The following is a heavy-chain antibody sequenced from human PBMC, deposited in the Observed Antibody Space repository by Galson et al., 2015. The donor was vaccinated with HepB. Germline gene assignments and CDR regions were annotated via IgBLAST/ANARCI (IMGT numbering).Heavy chain of an antibody. CDR1: GGTFSSYA. CDR2: IIPIFGTA. D-gene: IGHD6-13*01. CDR3: ARKHSSSWYSFSWYFDL. J-gene: IGHJ2*01. V-gene: IGHV1-69*13. Sequence: SVKVSCKASGGTFSSYAISWVRQAPGQGLEWMGGIIPIFGTANYAQKFQGRVTITADESTSTAYMELSSLRSEDTAVYYCARKHSSSWYSFSWYFDLWGRGTLVTVSS.